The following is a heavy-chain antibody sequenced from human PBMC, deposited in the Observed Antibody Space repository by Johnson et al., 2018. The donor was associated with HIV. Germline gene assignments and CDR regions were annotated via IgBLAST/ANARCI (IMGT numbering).Heavy chain of an antibody. Sequence: VQLVESGGGLIQPGGSLRLSCAASGFTFSDFYMSWIRQAPGKGLEWVSYIRSRGSTIYYADSVKGRFTISRDNAKKSLYLQMNSLRAEDTAVYYCAREVVSGGGAFDIWGQGTMVTVSS. CDR2: IRSRGSTI. J-gene: IGHJ3*02. V-gene: IGHV3-11*04. CDR1: GFTFSDFY. D-gene: IGHD2-15*01. CDR3: AREVVSGGGAFDI.